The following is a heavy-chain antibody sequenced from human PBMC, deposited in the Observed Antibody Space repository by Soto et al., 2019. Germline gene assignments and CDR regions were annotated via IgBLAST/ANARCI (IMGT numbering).Heavy chain of an antibody. CDR1: GFTFRNYA. CDR3: AKDRGDFGCGSPLGYGLDV. Sequence: EVQLLESGGGLVQPGGSLRLSCAASGFTFRNYAMTWVRQAPGKGLEWVASIGGSDNRPNYAHSVKGRFTISRDISKNTLFLQMNSLRTEDTAVYYCAKDRGDFGCGSPLGYGLDVWGQGTTVTVSS. CDR2: IGGSDNRP. V-gene: IGHV3-23*01. D-gene: IGHD3-3*01. J-gene: IGHJ6*02.